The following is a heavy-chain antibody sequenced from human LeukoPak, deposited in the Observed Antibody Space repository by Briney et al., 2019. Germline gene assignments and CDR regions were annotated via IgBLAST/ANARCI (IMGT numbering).Heavy chain of an antibody. CDR1: GGSISSGSYY. V-gene: IGHV4-61*02. J-gene: IGHJ4*02. CDR2: IYTSGST. Sequence: SETLSLTCTVSGGSISSGSYYWSWIRQPAGKGLERIGRIYTSGSTNYNPSLKSRVTISVDTSKNQFSLKLSSVTAADTAVYYCAGGKATFDYWGQGTLVTVSS. CDR3: AGGKATFDY. D-gene: IGHD3-16*01.